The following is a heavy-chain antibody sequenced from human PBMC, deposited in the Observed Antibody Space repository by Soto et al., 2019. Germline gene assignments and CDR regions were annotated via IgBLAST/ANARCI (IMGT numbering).Heavy chain of an antibody. V-gene: IGHV1-2*02. CDR3: ARSSGRFSDFDH. D-gene: IGHD1-26*01. CDR2: INPNSGDT. CDR1: GYTFTAYD. Sequence: ASVKVSCKTSGYTFTAYDLHWVRQAPGQGLEWMGWINPNSGDTNYAQKFQGRVTMTRDTSISTAYMDLTRLTSDDTAVFYCARSSGRFSDFDHWGPGTLVTVSS. J-gene: IGHJ4*02.